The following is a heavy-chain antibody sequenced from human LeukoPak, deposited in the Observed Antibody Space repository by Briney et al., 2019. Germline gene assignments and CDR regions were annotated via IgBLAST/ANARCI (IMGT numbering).Heavy chain of an antibody. CDR2: IRGKTNSYET. V-gene: IGHV3-73*01. Sequence: GGSLRLSCAASGFTFSDSAMNWVRQAAGKGLEWVGHIRGKTNSYETAYAASVRGRFTISRDDSKNTAYLQMNSLKTEDTDVYYCTGGSGWYSPDYWGQGTLVTVSS. CDR3: TGGSGWYSPDY. J-gene: IGHJ4*02. CDR1: GFTFSDSA. D-gene: IGHD6-19*01.